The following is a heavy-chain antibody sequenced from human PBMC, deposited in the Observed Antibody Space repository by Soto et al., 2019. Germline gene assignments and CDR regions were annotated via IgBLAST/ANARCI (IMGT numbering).Heavy chain of an antibody. CDR2: IIPIFGTA. J-gene: IGHJ4*02. CDR1: GGTFSSYA. V-gene: IGHV1-69*06. D-gene: IGHD3-22*01. Sequence: SVKVSCKASGGTFSSYAISWVRQAPGQGLEWMGGIIPIFGTANYAQKFQGRVTITADKSTSTAYMELSSLRSEDTAVYYCARGGPYYDSSGYSKFDYWGQGTMVTVSS. CDR3: ARGGPYYDSSGYSKFDY.